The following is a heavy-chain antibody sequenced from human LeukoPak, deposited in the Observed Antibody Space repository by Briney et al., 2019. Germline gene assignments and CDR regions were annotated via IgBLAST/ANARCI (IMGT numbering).Heavy chain of an antibody. J-gene: IGHJ4*02. CDR3: TRPEYSSGWYLGY. D-gene: IGHD6-19*01. Sequence: GGSLRPSCAASGFTFSGSAMHWVRQASGKGLEWVGRIRSKANSYATAYAASVKGRFTISRDDSKNTAYLQMNSLKTEDTAVYYCTRPEYSSGWYLGYWGQGTLVTVSS. V-gene: IGHV3-73*01. CDR1: GFTFSGSA. CDR2: IRSKANSYAT.